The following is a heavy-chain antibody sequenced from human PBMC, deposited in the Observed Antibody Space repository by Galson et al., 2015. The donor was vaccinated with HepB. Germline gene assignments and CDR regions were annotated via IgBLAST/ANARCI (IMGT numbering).Heavy chain of an antibody. J-gene: IGHJ4*02. CDR2: IYPGDSDT. CDR1: GYNFSGYW. D-gene: IGHD3-3*01. CDR3: ARRLITIFGGAEDWFDF. V-gene: IGHV5-51*01. Sequence: QSGAEVKKPGESLKISCKGSGYNFSGYWIAWVRQTPGKGLEWMGTIYPGDSDTRYSPSFQGQVTISADKSITTAYLHWSSLKASDTAMYYCARRLITIFGGAEDWFDFWGQGTLVTVSS.